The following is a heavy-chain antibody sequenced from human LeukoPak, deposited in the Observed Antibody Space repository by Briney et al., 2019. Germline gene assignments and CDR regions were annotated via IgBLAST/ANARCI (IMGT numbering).Heavy chain of an antibody. CDR2: IYYSGST. J-gene: IGHJ4*02. Sequence: PSETLSLTCTVSGGSISSYYWSWIRQPPGKGLEWIGYIYYSGSTNYNPSLKSRVTISVDTSKNQFSLKLSSVTAADTAVYYCARDGGGDAHFGYWGQGTLVTVSS. D-gene: IGHD3-16*01. V-gene: IGHV4-59*01. CDR1: GGSISSYY. CDR3: ARDGGGDAHFGY.